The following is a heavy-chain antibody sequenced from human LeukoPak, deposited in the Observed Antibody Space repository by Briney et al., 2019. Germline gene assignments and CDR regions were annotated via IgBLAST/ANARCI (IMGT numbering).Heavy chain of an antibody. D-gene: IGHD1-14*01. CDR1: GFTFSSYW. V-gene: IGHV3-74*01. CDR3: AKDTGGGYFYYVMDV. J-gene: IGHJ6*02. Sequence: HAGGSLRLSCAASGFTFSSYWMHWVRQAPGKGLVWVSRINSGGSTTTYADSVKGRFTISRDNAKNTLYLQMNSLRAEDTAVYYCAKDTGGGYFYYVMDVWGQGTTVTVSS. CDR2: INSGGSTT.